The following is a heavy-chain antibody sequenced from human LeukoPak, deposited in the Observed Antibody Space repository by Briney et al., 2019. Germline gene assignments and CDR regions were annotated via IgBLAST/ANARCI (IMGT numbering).Heavy chain of an antibody. Sequence: PGGSLRLSCAASGFTFSSYGMHWVRQAPGKGLEWVAVIWYDGSNKYYADSVEGRFTISRDNSKNTLYLQMNSLRAEDTAVYYCAKSPNTAMVEYYFDYWGQGTLSPSPQ. J-gene: IGHJ4*02. D-gene: IGHD5-18*01. CDR1: GFTFSSYG. CDR3: AKSPNTAMVEYYFDY. CDR2: IWYDGSNK. V-gene: IGHV3-33*06.